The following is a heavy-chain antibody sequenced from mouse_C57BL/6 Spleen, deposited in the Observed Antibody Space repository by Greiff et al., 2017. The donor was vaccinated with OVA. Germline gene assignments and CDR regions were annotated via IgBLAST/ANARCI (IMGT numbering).Heavy chain of an antibody. CDR2: INPSNGGT. D-gene: IGHD1-3*01. CDR3: ARSSEEGWYFDV. CDR1: GYTFTSYW. Sequence: VQLQQPGTELVKPGASVKLSCKASGYTFTSYWMHWVKQRPGQGLEWIGNINPSNGGTNYNEKFKSKATLTVDKSSSTAYMQLSSLTSEDSAVDYCARSSEEGWYFDVWGTGTTVTVSS. J-gene: IGHJ1*03. V-gene: IGHV1-53*01.